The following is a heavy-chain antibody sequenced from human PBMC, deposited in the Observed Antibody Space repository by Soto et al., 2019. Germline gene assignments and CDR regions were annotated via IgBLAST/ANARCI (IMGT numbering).Heavy chain of an antibody. CDR1: GGSISSGGYY. Sequence: SETLSLTCTVSGGSISSGGYYWSWIRQHPGKGLELIGYIYYSGSTYYSPSLESRVAISVDTSKNQFSLRLSSVTAADTAVYHCARVNESCSGGNCYPYFDYWGQGTLVTVSS. J-gene: IGHJ4*02. CDR3: ARVNESCSGGNCYPYFDY. D-gene: IGHD2-15*01. V-gene: IGHV4-31*03. CDR2: IYYSGST.